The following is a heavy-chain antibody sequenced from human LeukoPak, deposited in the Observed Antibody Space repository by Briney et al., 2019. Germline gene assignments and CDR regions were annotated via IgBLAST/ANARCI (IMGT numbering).Heavy chain of an antibody. CDR3: ARGRYLDVVVTATAPGADY. D-gene: IGHD2-21*02. CDR2: ISSSSSYI. J-gene: IGHJ4*02. Sequence: GGSLRLSCAASGFTFSSYSMNWVRQAPGKGLEWVSSISSSSSYIYYADSVKGRFTISRDNAKNSLYLQMNSLRAEDTAVYYCARGRYLDVVVTATAPGADYWGQGPLVTVSS. V-gene: IGHV3-21*01. CDR1: GFTFSSYS.